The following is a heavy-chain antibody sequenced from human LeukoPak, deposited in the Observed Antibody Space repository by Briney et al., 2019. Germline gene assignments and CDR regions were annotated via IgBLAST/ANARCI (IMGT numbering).Heavy chain of an antibody. Sequence: SETLSLTCTVSGDSISSDCWSWIRQPAGKGLEWIGRIYISGSTNYNPSLKSRVTISVDTSKNQFSLKLSSVTAADTAVYYCARVGCSSTSCLGFDIWGQGTMVTVSS. V-gene: IGHV4-4*07. CDR3: ARVGCSSTSCLGFDI. CDR2: IYISGST. J-gene: IGHJ3*02. D-gene: IGHD2-2*01. CDR1: GDSISSDC.